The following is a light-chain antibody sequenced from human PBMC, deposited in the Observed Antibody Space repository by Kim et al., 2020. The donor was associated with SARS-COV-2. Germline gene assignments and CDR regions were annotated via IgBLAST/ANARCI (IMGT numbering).Light chain of an antibody. Sequence: QSALTQPPSASGSPGQSVAISYTGTTSDVGANNYVSWYQQYSGKAPKLILYELTKRPSGVPDRFSGSKSGNTASLTVSGLQAEDEAHYYCSSYAGTNNVRFGGGTQLTVL. CDR3: SSYAGTNNVR. CDR1: TSDVGANNY. J-gene: IGLJ2*01. V-gene: IGLV2-8*01. CDR2: ELT.